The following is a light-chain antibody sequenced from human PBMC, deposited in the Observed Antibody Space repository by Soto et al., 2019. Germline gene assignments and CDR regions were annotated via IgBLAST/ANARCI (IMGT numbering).Light chain of an antibody. CDR1: ENVGSN. Sequence: EIVMTQSPVTLSVSPGERATLSCRASENVGSNLAWYQQKPGQPPRLLIYGASSRPTGIPDRFSGSGSGTDFTLAISRLEPEDFALYYCQQYGSSPFTFGGGTKVDI. J-gene: IGKJ4*01. CDR3: QQYGSSPFT. V-gene: IGKV3-20*01. CDR2: GAS.